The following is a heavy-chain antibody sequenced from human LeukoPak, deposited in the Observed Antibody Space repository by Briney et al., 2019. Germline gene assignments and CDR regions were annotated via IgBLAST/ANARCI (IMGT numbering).Heavy chain of an antibody. CDR3: ARMPRYSSSSTYFDS. CDR1: GFSLSTSGMC. Sequence: SGPALFHPPPPLTLTCTFSGFSLSTSGMCVNWIRQPPEKALEWLAPIDWDDDKYYNTSLKTRLTISKDTSKNQVVLTMTNMDPVDTATYYCARMPRYSSSSTYFDSWGQGTPVTVSS. V-gene: IGHV2-70*13. D-gene: IGHD6-6*01. J-gene: IGHJ4*02. CDR2: IDWDDDK.